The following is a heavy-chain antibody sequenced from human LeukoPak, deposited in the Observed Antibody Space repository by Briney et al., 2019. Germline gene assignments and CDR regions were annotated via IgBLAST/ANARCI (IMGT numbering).Heavy chain of an antibody. J-gene: IGHJ4*02. CDR2: MNPNSGNT. D-gene: IGHD6-13*01. CDR1: GYTFTSYD. V-gene: IGHV1-8*01. Sequence: ASVNVSCKASGYTFTSYDINWVRQATGQGLEWMGWMNPNSGNTGYAQKFQGRVTMTRNTSISTAYMELSSLRSEDTAVYYCAIAAAGTEDFDYWGQGTLVTVSS. CDR3: AIAAAGTEDFDY.